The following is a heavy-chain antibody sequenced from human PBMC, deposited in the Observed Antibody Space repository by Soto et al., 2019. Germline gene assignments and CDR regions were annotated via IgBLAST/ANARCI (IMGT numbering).Heavy chain of an antibody. V-gene: IGHV1-24*01. J-gene: IGHJ6*02. CDR2: FDPEDGEA. D-gene: IGHD3-3*02. CDR1: GYTLTELS. Sequence: ASVKVSCKVSGYTLTELSMHWVRQAPGKGLEWMGGFDPEDGEAIYAQKFQGRVTMTEDTSTDTAYMELSSLRSEDTAVYYCATGRDIFGVATKVSGMDVWGQGTTVTVSS. CDR3: ATGRDIFGVATKVSGMDV.